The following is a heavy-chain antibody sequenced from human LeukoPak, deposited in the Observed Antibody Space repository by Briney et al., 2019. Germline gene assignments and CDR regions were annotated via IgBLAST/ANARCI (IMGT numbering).Heavy chain of an antibody. Sequence: ASVKVSCKVSGYTLTELSMHWVRQAPGKGLEWMGGFDPEDGETIYAQKFQGRVTMTRDTSISTAYMELSRLRSDDTAVYYCARDRDSSGWLDAFDIWGQGTMVTVSS. V-gene: IGHV1-24*01. J-gene: IGHJ3*02. CDR2: FDPEDGET. CDR3: ARDRDSSGWLDAFDI. D-gene: IGHD6-19*01. CDR1: GYTLTELS.